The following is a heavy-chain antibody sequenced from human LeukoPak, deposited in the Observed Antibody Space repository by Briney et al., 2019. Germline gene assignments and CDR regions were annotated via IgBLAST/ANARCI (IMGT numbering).Heavy chain of an antibody. CDR2: INASNGNT. Sequence: ASVKVSCKASGYTFTSYAMHWVRQAPGQRLEWMGWINASNGNTKYSQKFQGRVTITRDTSASTAYMELSSLRSEDTAVYYCARDWAAGPTYFDYWGQGTLVTVSS. D-gene: IGHD6-13*01. V-gene: IGHV1-3*01. CDR1: GYTFTSYA. CDR3: ARDWAAGPTYFDY. J-gene: IGHJ4*02.